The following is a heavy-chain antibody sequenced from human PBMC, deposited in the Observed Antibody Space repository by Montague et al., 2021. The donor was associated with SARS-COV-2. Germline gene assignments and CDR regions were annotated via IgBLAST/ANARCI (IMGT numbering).Heavy chain of an antibody. CDR2: IYSGGSST. J-gene: IGHJ4*02. Sequence: SLSLSWAASGFTFSSYAMSWVRQAPGKGLEWVSVIYSGGSSTYYADSVKGRFTISRDNSKNTLYLQMNSLRAEDTAVYYCAKDPYYDFWSGYYFDYWAREPWSPSPQ. CDR1: GFTFSSYA. V-gene: IGHV3-23*03. CDR3: AKDPYYDFWSGYYFDY. D-gene: IGHD3-3*01.